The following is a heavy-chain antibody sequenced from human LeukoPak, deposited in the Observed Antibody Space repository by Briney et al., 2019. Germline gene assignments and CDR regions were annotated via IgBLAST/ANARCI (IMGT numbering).Heavy chain of an antibody. CDR3: AKGATMVRGVHY. CDR1: GFTFSSYG. Sequence: GGSLRLSCAASGFTFSSYGMHWVRQAPGKGLEWVAVISYNGSHQYYSDSVRGRFTISRDNAKNSLYLQMNSLRAEDTALYYCAKGATMVRGVHYWGQGTLVTVSS. V-gene: IGHV3-30*18. J-gene: IGHJ4*02. D-gene: IGHD3-10*01. CDR2: ISYNGSHQ.